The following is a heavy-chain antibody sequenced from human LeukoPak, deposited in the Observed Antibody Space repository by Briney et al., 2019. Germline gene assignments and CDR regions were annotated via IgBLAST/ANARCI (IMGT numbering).Heavy chain of an antibody. CDR1: GFTFSSYW. Sequence: GGSLTLSCAASGFTFSSYWMHWVRQAPGKGLVWVSRINSDGSSTNYADSVEGRFTISRDNAKNTLDLQMNSLRAEDTAVYYCARPRTGTRNAFDIWGQGTMVTVSS. J-gene: IGHJ3*02. CDR3: ARPRTGTRNAFDI. V-gene: IGHV3-74*01. CDR2: INSDGSST. D-gene: IGHD1/OR15-1a*01.